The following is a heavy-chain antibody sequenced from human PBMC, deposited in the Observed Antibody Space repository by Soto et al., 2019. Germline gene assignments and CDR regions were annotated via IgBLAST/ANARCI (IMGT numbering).Heavy chain of an antibody. CDR2: IYPGDSDT. J-gene: IGHJ4*02. CDR3: GRPGYGELKYFDY. Sequence: GESLKISCKGSGYSFTNYWIGWVRQMPGKGLEWMGIIYPGDSDTRYSPSFQGQVTISADKSISTVYLQWSSLKASDTAMYYCGRPGYGELKYFDYWGQGTLVTVSS. D-gene: IGHD4-17*01. V-gene: IGHV5-51*01. CDR1: GYSFTNYW.